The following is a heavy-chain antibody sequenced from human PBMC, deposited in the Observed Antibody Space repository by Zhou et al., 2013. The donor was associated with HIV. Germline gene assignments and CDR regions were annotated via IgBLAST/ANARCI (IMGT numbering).Heavy chain of an antibody. CDR1: GNSFSSNG. CDR3: ARSGTRGSGSYYPFDY. D-gene: IGHD3-10*01. V-gene: IGHV1-3*01. CDR2: INAGNGYT. J-gene: IGHJ4*02. Sequence: QVQLVQSGAEVNKPGASVKVSCEASGNSFSSNGIHWVRQAPGQRLEWMGWINAGNGYTTYSQKFQGRVTITRDTSASTVYMELSSLTSEDTAVYYCARSGTRGSGSYYPFDYWGQGTLVTVSS.